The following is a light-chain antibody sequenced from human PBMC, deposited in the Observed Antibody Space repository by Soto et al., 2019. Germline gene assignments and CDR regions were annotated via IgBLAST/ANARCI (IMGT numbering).Light chain of an antibody. V-gene: IGKV3-11*01. J-gene: IGKJ5*01. CDR3: QQCSNWPPIA. CDR2: DAS. CDR1: QSVSYY. Sequence: EIVLTQSPATLSLSPGERATLSCRASQSVSYYLAWYQQKRGQAPRLLIYDASKRAPGNPARFSGGGSGTDFTRTISGLEPEDFGVYYRQQCSNWPPIAFGQGTRLEIK.